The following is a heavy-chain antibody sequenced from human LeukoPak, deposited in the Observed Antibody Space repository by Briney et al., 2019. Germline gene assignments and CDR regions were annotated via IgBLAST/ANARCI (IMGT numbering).Heavy chain of an antibody. D-gene: IGHD2-15*01. J-gene: IGHJ3*02. V-gene: IGHV4-59*01. CDR2: IYYSGST. CDR1: GGSISSYY. CDR3: ARESYCSGGSCYEEGAFDI. Sequence: SETLSLTCTVSGGSISSYYWSWIRQPPGKGLEWIGYIYYSGSTNYNPSLKSRVTISVDTSKNQLSLKLSSVTAADTAVYYCARESYCSGGSCYEEGAFDIWGQGTMVTVSS.